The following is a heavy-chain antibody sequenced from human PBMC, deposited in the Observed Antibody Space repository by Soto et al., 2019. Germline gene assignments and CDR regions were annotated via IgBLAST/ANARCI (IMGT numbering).Heavy chain of an antibody. CDR1: GFTVSSNY. CDR2: IYSGGST. D-gene: IGHD3-9*01. V-gene: IGHV3-66*01. CDR3: ARERWDILTGLGDYYMDV. J-gene: IGHJ6*03. Sequence: GGSLRLSCAASGFTVSSNYMSWVRQAPGKGLEWVSVIYSGGSTYYADSVKGRFTISRDNSKNTLYLQMNSLRAEDTAVYYCARERWDILTGLGDYYMDVWGKGTTVTVSS.